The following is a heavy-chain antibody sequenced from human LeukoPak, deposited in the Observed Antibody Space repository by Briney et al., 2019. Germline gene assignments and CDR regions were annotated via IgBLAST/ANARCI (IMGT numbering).Heavy chain of an antibody. D-gene: IGHD2-15*01. J-gene: IGHJ6*03. CDR3: ARTVTVTGVVVAATYYYYYMDV. CDR1: GGSFSGYY. V-gene: IGHV4-34*01. CDR2: INHSGST. Sequence: PSETLSLTCAVYGGSFSGYYWSWIRQPPGKGLEWIGEINHSGSTNYNPSLKSRVTISVDTSKNQFSLKLSSVTAADTAVYYCARTVTVTGVVVAATYYYYYMDVWGKGTTVTISS.